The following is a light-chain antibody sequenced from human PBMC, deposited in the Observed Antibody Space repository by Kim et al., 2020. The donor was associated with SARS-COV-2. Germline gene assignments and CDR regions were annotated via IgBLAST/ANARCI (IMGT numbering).Light chain of an antibody. CDR2: GAS. CDR3: QQYSNWPPLT. V-gene: IGKV3-15*01. Sequence: EIVMTQSPATLSVSPGEEVTLSCRASQSVGSYLAWYQQKPGQAPRLLIYGASARATGLPDRFSGSGSGTEFTLTITGLQSEDFAIYYCQQYSNWPPLTFGGGTKVDIK. CDR1: QSVGSY. J-gene: IGKJ4*01.